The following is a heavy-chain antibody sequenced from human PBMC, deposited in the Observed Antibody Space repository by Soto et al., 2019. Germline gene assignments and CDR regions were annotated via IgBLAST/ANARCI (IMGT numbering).Heavy chain of an antibody. V-gene: IGHV3-66*01. D-gene: IGHD2-15*01. J-gene: IGHJ6*04. CDR2: IQSGGPT. CDR1: GFTVSSKY. CDR3: AXXXXXCXGGXCYGVPLDV. Sequence: PGGSLRLSCAASGFTVSSKYMSWVRQAPGKGLEWVSLIQSGGPTYYADSVKGRFTISRDTSENTVHLQMDSLRAEDTAVYYCAXXXXXCXGGXCYGVPLDVXGKGTTVTVSS.